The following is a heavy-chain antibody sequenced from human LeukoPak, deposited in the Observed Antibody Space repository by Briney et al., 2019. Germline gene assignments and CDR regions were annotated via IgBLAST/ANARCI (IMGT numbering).Heavy chain of an antibody. D-gene: IGHD5-18*01. V-gene: IGHV1-69*13. J-gene: IGHJ4*02. CDR3: ARERRYSYGSYYFDY. Sequence: ASVKVSCKASGDTFSSYAISWVRQAPGQGLEWMGGIIPIFGTANYAQKFQGRVTITADESTSTAYMELSSLRSEDTAVYYCARERRYSYGSYYFDYWGQGTLVTVSS. CDR1: GDTFSSYA. CDR2: IIPIFGTA.